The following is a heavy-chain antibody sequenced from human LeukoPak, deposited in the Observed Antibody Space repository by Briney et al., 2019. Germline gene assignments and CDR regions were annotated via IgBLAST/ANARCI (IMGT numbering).Heavy chain of an antibody. CDR1: GFTFDDYA. V-gene: IGHV3-9*01. J-gene: IGHJ4*02. Sequence: PGGSLRLSCAASGFTFDDYAMHWVRQAPGKGLEWVSGISWNSGSIGYADSVKGRFTISRDNAKNSLYLQMNSLRAEDTALYYCAKDNGSYSFDYWGQGTLVTVSS. CDR2: ISWNSGSI. CDR3: AKDNGSYSFDY.